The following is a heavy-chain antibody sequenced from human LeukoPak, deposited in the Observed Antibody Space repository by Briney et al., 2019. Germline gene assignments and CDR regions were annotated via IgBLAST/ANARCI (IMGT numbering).Heavy chain of an antibody. CDR3: ARANWGSVDY. V-gene: IGHV4-34*01. D-gene: IGHD7-27*01. CDR2: INHSGST. CDR1: GGSFSGYY. Sequence: SETLSLTCAVYGGSFSGYYWSWIRQPPGKGLEWIGEINHSGSTNYNPSLKSRVTISVDTSKNQFSLKLSSVTAADTAAYYCARANWGSVDYWGQGTLVTVSS. J-gene: IGHJ4*02.